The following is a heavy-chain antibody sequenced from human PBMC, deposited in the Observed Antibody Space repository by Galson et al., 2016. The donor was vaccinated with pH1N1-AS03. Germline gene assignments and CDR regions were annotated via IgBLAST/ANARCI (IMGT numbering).Heavy chain of an antibody. V-gene: IGHV1-18*04. CDR2: ISAYNGNT. D-gene: IGHD1-1*01. CDR1: DSTFSTFG. J-gene: IGHJ3*02. Sequence: QSGAEVKEPGASVKVSCKASDSTFSTFGFGWVRQAPGQGLEWMGWISAYNGNTKYAQRVQGRATMTSDTSTTTAYLELRSLRPDDTAVYYCASGTSDAFDIWGQGTMVTVSS. CDR3: ASGTSDAFDI.